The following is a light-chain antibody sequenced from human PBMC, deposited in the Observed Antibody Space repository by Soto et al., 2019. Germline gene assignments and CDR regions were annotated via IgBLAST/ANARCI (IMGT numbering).Light chain of an antibody. CDR2: GAS. V-gene: IGKV3-15*01. CDR3: QQYINWPQT. J-gene: IGKJ1*01. CDR1: QSVSSN. Sequence: EVVMTQSPATLSVSPGERATLSCRARQSVSSNLAWYQQKLGQAPRLLIYGASTRATGVPARFSGSGSGTEFTLTISGLQSEDFAVYYCQQYINWPQTFGQGTKVEIK.